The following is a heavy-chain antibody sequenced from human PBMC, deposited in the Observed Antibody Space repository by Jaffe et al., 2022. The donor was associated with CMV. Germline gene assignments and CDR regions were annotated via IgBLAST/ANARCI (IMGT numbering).Heavy chain of an antibody. CDR1: GFTFSSYA. CDR2: ISGSGGST. J-gene: IGHJ5*02. Sequence: EVQLLESGGGLVQPGGSLRLSCAASGFTFSSYAMSWVRQAPGKGLEWVSAISGSGGSTYYADSVKGRFTISRDNSKNTLYLQMNSLRAEDTAVYYCAKVWTGSPTRGGWFDPWGQGTLVTVSS. CDR3: AKVWTGSPTRGGWFDP. V-gene: IGHV3-23*01. D-gene: IGHD3-10*01.